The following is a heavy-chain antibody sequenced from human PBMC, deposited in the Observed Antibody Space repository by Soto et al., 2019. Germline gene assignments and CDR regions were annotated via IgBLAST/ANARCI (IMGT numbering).Heavy chain of an antibody. Sequence: QVQLVQSGAEVKKPGASVKVSCKASGYTFTSYDINWVRQATGQGLEWMGWMNPNSGNTGYAQKFQGRGTMTRNTATSTAYMGLSRLRSEDTAVYYCATEKSGCYDNWGQGTLVTVSS. J-gene: IGHJ4*02. CDR3: ATEKSGCYDN. CDR2: MNPNSGNT. D-gene: IGHD3-3*01. CDR1: GYTFTSYD. V-gene: IGHV1-8*01.